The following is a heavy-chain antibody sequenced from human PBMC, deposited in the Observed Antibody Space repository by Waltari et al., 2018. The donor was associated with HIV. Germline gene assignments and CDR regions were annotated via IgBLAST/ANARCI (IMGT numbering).Heavy chain of an antibody. V-gene: IGHV3-7*04. Sequence: EVQLVESGGGLVQPGGSLRLSCAASGFTVSRIGMSWVREAPGKGLEWVANIKQDGSEKYYVDSVNGRFTISRDNAENSLYLQMNSLRAEDTAVYYCARGGFYGSGSKVNWGQGTLVTVSS. CDR2: IKQDGSEK. J-gene: IGHJ4*02. D-gene: IGHD3-10*01. CDR1: GFTVSRIG. CDR3: ARGGFYGSGSKVN.